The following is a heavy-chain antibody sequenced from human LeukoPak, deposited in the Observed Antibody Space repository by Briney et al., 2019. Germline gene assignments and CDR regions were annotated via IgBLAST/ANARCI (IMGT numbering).Heavy chain of an antibody. Sequence: SETLSLTCAVYGGSFSGYYWSWIRQPPGKGLEWIGEINHSGSTNYNPSLKSRVTISVDTSKNQFSLKLSSVTAADTAVYYCARGYCSSTSSRLGTNGFDPWAREPWSPSPQ. CDR2: INHSGST. V-gene: IGHV4-34*01. CDR3: ARGYCSSTSSRLGTNGFDP. CDR1: GGSFSGYY. D-gene: IGHD2-2*01. J-gene: IGHJ5*02.